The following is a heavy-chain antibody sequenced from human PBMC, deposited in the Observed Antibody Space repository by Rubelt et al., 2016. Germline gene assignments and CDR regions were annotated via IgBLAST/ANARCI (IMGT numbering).Heavy chain of an antibody. V-gene: IGHV3-30*04. CDR1: GFTFNSVA. Sequence: QVQLVESGGGVVQPGRSLRLSCAASGFTFNSVAMHWVRQAPGKGLEWVAVISYDGSNKYYADSVKGRFTISRDNSKNTLYLQMNSLRAEDTAVYYCAKDLGSASAPTLFPLVSCENSPSDTSSVAVGCLAQDFQ. CDR3: AKDLGSASAPTLFPLVSCENSPSDTSSVAVGCLAQDFQ. J-gene: IGHJ1*01. D-gene: IGHD6-25*01. CDR2: ISYDGSNK.